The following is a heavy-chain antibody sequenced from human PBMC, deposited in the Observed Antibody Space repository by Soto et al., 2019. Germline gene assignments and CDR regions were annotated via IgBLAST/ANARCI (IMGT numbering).Heavy chain of an antibody. D-gene: IGHD2-2*01. J-gene: IGHJ5*02. CDR1: GYSFTSYW. V-gene: IGHV5-10-1*01. CDR3: ARSPEDIVVVPAEFDP. Sequence: PGESLKISCKGSGYSFTSYWISWVRQMPGKGLEWMGRIDPSDSYTNYSPSFQGHVTISADKSISTAYLQWSSLKASDTAMYYCARSPEDIVVVPAEFDPWGKGTLVTVSS. CDR2: IDPSDSYT.